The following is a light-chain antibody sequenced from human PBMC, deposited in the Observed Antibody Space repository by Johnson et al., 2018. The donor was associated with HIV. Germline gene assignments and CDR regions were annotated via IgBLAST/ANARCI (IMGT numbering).Light chain of an antibody. CDR2: ENN. J-gene: IGLJ1*01. CDR1: SSNIGTNY. Sequence: QSVLMQPPSVSAAPGQKVTVSCSGSSSNIGTNYVSWYQQLPGTAPKLLIYENNERPSGFPDRFSGSKSGTSATLATTGLQTEDEAEYYCATWEPSLSAGGVFGTGTKVTVL. CDR3: ATWEPSLSAGGV. V-gene: IGLV1-51*02.